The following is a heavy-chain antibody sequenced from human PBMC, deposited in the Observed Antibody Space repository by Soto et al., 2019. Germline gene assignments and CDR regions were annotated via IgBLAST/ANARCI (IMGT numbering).Heavy chain of an antibody. CDR2: VNIYKGNT. V-gene: IGHV1-18*01. Sequence: QVQLVQSGPEVKKPGASVKVSCKASGYPFTNYGITWVRQAPGQGLEWMGWVNIYKGNTNYAQKFQGRVTMTTDTSTSTVYLELRSLRSDDTALYSCARERGGYSYGDYGGQGTLVTVSS. D-gene: IGHD5-18*01. J-gene: IGHJ4*02. CDR1: GYPFTNYG. CDR3: ARERGGYSYGDY.